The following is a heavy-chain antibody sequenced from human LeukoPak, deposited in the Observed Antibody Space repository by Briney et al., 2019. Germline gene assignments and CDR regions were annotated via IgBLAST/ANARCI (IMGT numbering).Heavy chain of an antibody. CDR1: GYTFTSYA. CDR3: ARGGEELPTLQVFDY. V-gene: IGHV1-3*01. J-gene: IGHJ4*02. Sequence: GASVKVSCKASGYTFTSYAMHWVRQAPGQRLEWMGWINAGNGNTKYSQKFQGRVTITRDTSASTAYMELSSLRSEDTAVYYCARGGEELPTLQVFDYWGQGTLVTVSS. D-gene: IGHD1-26*01. CDR2: INAGNGNT.